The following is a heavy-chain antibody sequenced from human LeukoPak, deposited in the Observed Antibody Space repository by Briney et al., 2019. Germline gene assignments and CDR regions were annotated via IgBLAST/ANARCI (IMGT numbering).Heavy chain of an antibody. Sequence: PSGTLSLTCAVSGGSISSSNWWSRIRQPPGKGLEWIGEIYHSGSTNYNPSLKSRVTISVDKSKTQFSLKLSSVTAADTDVYYCARHRALRWMRYDSSGYYHRGEYYFDYWGQGTLVTVSS. V-gene: IGHV4-4*02. J-gene: IGHJ4*02. D-gene: IGHD3-22*01. CDR1: GGSISSSNW. CDR3: ARHRALRWMRYDSSGYYHRGEYYFDY. CDR2: IYHSGST.